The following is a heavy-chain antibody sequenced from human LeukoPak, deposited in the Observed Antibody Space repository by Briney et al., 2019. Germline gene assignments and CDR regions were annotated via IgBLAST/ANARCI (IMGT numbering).Heavy chain of an antibody. Sequence: PSETQSLTCAVSGGSISSGGYSWSWIRQPPGKGLEWIGYIYHSGSTYYNPPLKSRVTISVDRSKNQFSLKLSSVTAADTAVYYCARGTDYLFDYWGQGTLVTVSS. CDR1: GGSISSGGYS. J-gene: IGHJ4*02. V-gene: IGHV4-30-2*01. CDR3: ARGTDYLFDY. D-gene: IGHD4-11*01. CDR2: IYHSGST.